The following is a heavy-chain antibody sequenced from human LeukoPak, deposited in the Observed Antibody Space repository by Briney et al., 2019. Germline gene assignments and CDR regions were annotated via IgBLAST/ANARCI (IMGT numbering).Heavy chain of an antibody. CDR3: ARVENYGDSRGAFDI. CDR2: IYYSGST. J-gene: IGHJ3*02. Sequence: SQTLSLTCTVSGGSISSGGYYWSWIRQHPGKDLEWIGYIYYSGSTYYNPSLKSRVTISVDTSKNQFSLKLSSVTAADTAVYYCARVENYGDSRGAFDIWGQGTMVTVSS. V-gene: IGHV4-31*03. D-gene: IGHD4-17*01. CDR1: GGSISSGGYY.